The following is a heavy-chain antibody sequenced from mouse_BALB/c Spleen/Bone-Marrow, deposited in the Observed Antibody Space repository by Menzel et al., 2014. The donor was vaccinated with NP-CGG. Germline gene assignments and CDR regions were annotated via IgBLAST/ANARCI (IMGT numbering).Heavy chain of an antibody. Sequence: VQLQQSGAGLVRPGASVKLSCTASGFNIKDTYMHWVKQRPEQGMEWIGRIDPANDYNKYDPKFQGPATITADTSSNTAYLQLSSLTSEDTAVYSCATLTGTFDYWVQRTTLAISS. CDR1: GFNIKDTY. J-gene: IGHJ2*01. V-gene: IGHV14-3*02. CDR3: ATLTGTFDY. CDR2: IDPANDYN. D-gene: IGHD4-1*01.